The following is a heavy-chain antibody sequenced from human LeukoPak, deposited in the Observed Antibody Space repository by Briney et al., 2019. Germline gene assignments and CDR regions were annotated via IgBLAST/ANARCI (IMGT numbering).Heavy chain of an antibody. D-gene: IGHD6-6*01. CDR1: GFTFSSYA. Sequence: PGGSLRLSCAASGFTFSSYAMSWVRQAPGKGLEWVSAISGSGGSTYYADSVKGRFTISRDNSKNTLYLQMNSLRAEDTAVYYCAKLALEYSSSPRPYWYFDLWGRGTLVTVSS. J-gene: IGHJ2*01. V-gene: IGHV3-23*01. CDR2: ISGSGGST. CDR3: AKLALEYSSSPRPYWYFDL.